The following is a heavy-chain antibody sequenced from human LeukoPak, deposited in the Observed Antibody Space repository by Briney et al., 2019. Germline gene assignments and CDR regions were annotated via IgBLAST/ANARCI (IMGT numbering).Heavy chain of an antibody. Sequence: SGGSLRLSCAASGFILSDYNMNWVRQAPGKGLQWVSFIAISATYITYADSVKGRFTISRDNAKNSLYLQMNSLRAEDTAVYYCARDLSATARAYDYWAREPWSPSPQ. V-gene: IGHV3-21*01. CDR1: GFILSDYN. D-gene: IGHD1-26*01. CDR3: ARDLSATARAYDY. CDR2: IAISATYI. J-gene: IGHJ4*02.